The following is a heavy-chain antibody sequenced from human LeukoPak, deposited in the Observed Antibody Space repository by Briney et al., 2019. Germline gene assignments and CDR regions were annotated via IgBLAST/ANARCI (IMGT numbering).Heavy chain of an antibody. Sequence: SETLSLTCAVYGGSFSGYYWSWIRQPPGKGLEWIGEINHSGSTNYIPSLKSRVTISVDTSKNQFSLKLSSVTAADTAVYYCARGQRGDVWGSYRYHDAFDIWGQGTMVTVSS. CDR2: INHSGST. V-gene: IGHV4-34*01. J-gene: IGHJ3*02. D-gene: IGHD3-16*02. CDR3: ARGQRGDVWGSYRYHDAFDI. CDR1: GGSFSGYY.